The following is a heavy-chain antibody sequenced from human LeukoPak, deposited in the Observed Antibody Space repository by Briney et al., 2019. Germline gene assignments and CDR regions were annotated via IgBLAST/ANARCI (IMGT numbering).Heavy chain of an antibody. J-gene: IGHJ4*02. V-gene: IGHV3-23*01. Sequence: GGSLRLSCAASGFTFSSYAMSWVRQAPGKGLEWVSAISGSGGSTYYADSVKGRFTISRDNSKNTLYLQMTSMRAEDTAGYYCARNGGSGYDRPARAYVNWGRGTLVTVSS. D-gene: IGHD5-12*01. CDR2: ISGSGGST. CDR1: GFTFSSYA. CDR3: ARNGGSGYDRPARAYVN.